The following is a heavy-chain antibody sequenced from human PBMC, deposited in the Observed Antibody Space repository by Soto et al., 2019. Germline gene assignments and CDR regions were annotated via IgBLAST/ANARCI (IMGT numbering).Heavy chain of an antibody. CDR1: GDSITDGDYY. J-gene: IGHJ5*02. V-gene: IGHV4-30-4*01. Sequence: QVSLQESGPGLVKPSQTLSLSCTVSGDSITDGDYYWSWIRQPPGKDLARIAYIYYNGIIHYNHSLKIQVIIPLDPSKNQFSLTMTSVTDAGTAVYSCARGIQEGVGPWGQGTLFPVSS. CDR3: ARGIQEGVGP. D-gene: IGHD5-18*01. CDR2: IYYNGII.